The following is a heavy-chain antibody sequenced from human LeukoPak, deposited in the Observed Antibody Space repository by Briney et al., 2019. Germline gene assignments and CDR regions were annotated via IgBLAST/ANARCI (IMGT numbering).Heavy chain of an antibody. CDR2: ISSRGTTM. CDR1: GFTFSSYA. D-gene: IGHD3-22*01. V-gene: IGHV3-48*01. Sequence: GGSLRLSCAASGFTFSSYAMNWVRQAPGKGPEWVSYISSRGTTMYYADSVKGRFTIPRDNAKKSLDLQMNSLKTEDTAVYYCARASGYYYDSSGYYSYWGQGTLVTVSS. CDR3: ARASGYYYDSSGYYSY. J-gene: IGHJ4*02.